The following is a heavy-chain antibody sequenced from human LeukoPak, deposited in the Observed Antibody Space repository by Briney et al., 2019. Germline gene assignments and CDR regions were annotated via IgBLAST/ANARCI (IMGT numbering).Heavy chain of an antibody. J-gene: IGHJ4*02. CDR3: ARWRGWKLHPFDY. CDR2: IYTSGST. CDR1: GGSISSGTYY. Sequence: PSEILSLTCTVSGGSISSGTYYWGWIRQPPGKGLGWIGSIYTSGSTNYNPSLKSRVTISGDTSKNQFSLKLSSVTAADTAVYYCARWRGWKLHPFDYWGQGTLVTVSS. V-gene: IGHV4-39*07. D-gene: IGHD4-23*01.